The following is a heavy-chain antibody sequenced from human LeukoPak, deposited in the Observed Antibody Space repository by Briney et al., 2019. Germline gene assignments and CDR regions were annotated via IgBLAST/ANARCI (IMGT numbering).Heavy chain of an antibody. Sequence: GGSLRLSCAASGFSFSSDGMSWVRQAPGKGLEWVSGIIGGAGSTYYADSVKGRFTISRDNSKNTLYLQMNSLRAEDTAVYYCTHGSMYQLDYWGQGTLVTVSS. CDR1: GFSFSSDG. V-gene: IGHV3-23*01. J-gene: IGHJ4*02. CDR3: THGSMYQLDY. CDR2: IIGGAGST. D-gene: IGHD2-2*01.